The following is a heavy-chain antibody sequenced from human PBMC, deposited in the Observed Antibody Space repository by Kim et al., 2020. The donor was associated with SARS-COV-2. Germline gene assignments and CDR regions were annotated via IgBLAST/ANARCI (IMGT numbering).Heavy chain of an antibody. D-gene: IGHD3-3*01. CDR1: GASIRSDY. CDR2: IYYTGSA. J-gene: IGHJ4*02. Sequence: SETLSLTCTVSGASIRSDYWSWIRQPPGKGLEWIGYIYYTGSANYNPSLKSRVTMSVDMSKNQFSLKLSSVTAADTAVYYCAKYYGGVDSCGQGTLVTVS. V-gene: IGHV4-59*13. CDR3: AKYYGGVDS.